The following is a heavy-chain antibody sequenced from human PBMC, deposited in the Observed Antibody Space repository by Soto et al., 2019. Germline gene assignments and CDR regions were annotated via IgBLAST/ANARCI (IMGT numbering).Heavy chain of an antibody. D-gene: IGHD3-22*01. CDR1: GGSISSSSYY. CDR3: ARLYDSSGYPQEYFDY. Sequence: SETLSLTCTVSGGSISSSSYYWGWIRQPPGKGLEWIGSIYYSGSTYYNPSLKSRVTISVDTSKNQFSLKLSSVTAADTAVYYCARLYDSSGYPQEYFDYWGQGTLVTVSS. V-gene: IGHV4-39*01. J-gene: IGHJ4*02. CDR2: IYYSGST.